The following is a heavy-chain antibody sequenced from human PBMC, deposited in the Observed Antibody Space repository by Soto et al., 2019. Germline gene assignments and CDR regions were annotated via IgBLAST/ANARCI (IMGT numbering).Heavy chain of an antibody. V-gene: IGHV1-2*02. CDR1: GYIFFCSY. J-gene: IGHJ6*02. CDR2: FNPNNGGT. Sequence: QVQLVQSGAEVKKPGASVKVSCKASGYIFFCSYIHWVRQAPGQGLEWMGWFNPNNGGTGYAQKFPGRITMTGDTSISTAYMERSRLRSDDTGAYYCARGGRSLHGNYHFGMDVWGQGTTVTVSS. CDR3: ARGGRSLHGNYHFGMDV.